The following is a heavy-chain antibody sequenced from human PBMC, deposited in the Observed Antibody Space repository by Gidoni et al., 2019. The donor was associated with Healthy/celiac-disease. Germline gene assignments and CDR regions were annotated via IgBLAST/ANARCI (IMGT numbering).Heavy chain of an antibody. D-gene: IGHD3-3*01. V-gene: IGHV3-33*01. Sequence: QVQLVESGGGVVQPGRSLRLSCAASGFTFSSYGMHWVRQAPGKGLEWVAVIWYDGSNKYYADSVKGRFTISRDNSKNTLYLQMNSLRAEDTAVYYCARESLPDPYYDFWSGYRDLDYWGQGTLVTVSS. CDR2: IWYDGSNK. CDR3: ARESLPDPYYDFWSGYRDLDY. CDR1: GFTFSSYG. J-gene: IGHJ4*02.